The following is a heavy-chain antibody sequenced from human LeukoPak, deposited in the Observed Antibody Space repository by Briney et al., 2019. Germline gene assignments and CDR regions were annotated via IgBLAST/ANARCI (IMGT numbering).Heavy chain of an antibody. CDR2: ISGSGGST. CDR3: AKEGLRYFDWLFLPHSDY. V-gene: IGHV3-23*01. D-gene: IGHD3-9*01. CDR1: GFTFSSYA. Sequence: GGSLRLSCAASGFTFSSYAMSWVRQAPGKGLEWVSAISGSGGSTYYADSVKGRFTISRDNSKNTLYLQMNSLRAEDTAVYYCAKEGLRYFDWLFLPHSDYWGQGTLVTVSS. J-gene: IGHJ4*02.